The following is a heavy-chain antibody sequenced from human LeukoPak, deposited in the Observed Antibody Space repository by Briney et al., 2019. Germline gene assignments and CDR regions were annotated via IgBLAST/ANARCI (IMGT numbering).Heavy chain of an antibody. CDR2: LSGSGGST. V-gene: IGHV3-23*01. J-gene: IGHJ4*02. D-gene: IGHD2-21*01. CDR1: GFTFSSYA. CDR3: TKGRDDCDC. Sequence: GGSLRLSCAASGFTFSSYAMNWVRQAPGKGLEWVSALSGSGGSTYYADSVKGRFTISRDNSKNTLYLQMNSLRVEDTAVYYCTKGRDDCDCWGQGTLVTVSS.